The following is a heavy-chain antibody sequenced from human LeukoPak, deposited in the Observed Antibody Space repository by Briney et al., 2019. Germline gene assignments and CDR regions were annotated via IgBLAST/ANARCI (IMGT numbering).Heavy chain of an antibody. CDR1: GGSISSYY. Sequence: PSETLSLTCTVSGGSISSYYWSWIRQPPGKGLEWIGSIYYSGSTYYNPSLKSRVTISVDTSKNQFSLNLSSVTAADTAVYYCARMSVDHTFDFWGQGTKVTVSS. D-gene: IGHD6-19*01. V-gene: IGHV4-59*05. J-gene: IGHJ3*01. CDR3: ARMSVDHTFDF. CDR2: IYYSGST.